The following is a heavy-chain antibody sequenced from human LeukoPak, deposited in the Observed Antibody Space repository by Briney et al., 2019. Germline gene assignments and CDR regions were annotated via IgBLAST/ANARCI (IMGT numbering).Heavy chain of an antibody. CDR3: DKDRARVATMVDGFHM. CDR1: GYTFTGHY. Sequence: GASVKVSCKASGYTFTGHYMHWVRQAPGQGLEWMGWISPNTGGTSYARKFQGRVTMTRDTSISTAYMELGRLRSDDTAVYYCDKDRARVATMVDGFHMWGQGTRVTVSS. D-gene: IGHD5-12*01. V-gene: IGHV1-2*02. J-gene: IGHJ3*02. CDR2: ISPNTGGT.